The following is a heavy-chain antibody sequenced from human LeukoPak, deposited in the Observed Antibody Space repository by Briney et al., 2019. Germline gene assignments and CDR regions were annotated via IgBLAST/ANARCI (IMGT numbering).Heavy chain of an antibody. V-gene: IGHV1-18*01. CDR1: GYTFTSYG. CDR3: ARDLKPSAVTTGVY. Sequence: ASVKVSCKASGYTFTSYGLSWVRQAPGQGLEWMGWISAYNGNTNYAQKLQGRVTMTTDASTSTAYMELRSLRSDDTAVYYCARDLKPSAVTTGVYWGQGTLVTVSS. D-gene: IGHD4-17*01. CDR2: ISAYNGNT. J-gene: IGHJ4*02.